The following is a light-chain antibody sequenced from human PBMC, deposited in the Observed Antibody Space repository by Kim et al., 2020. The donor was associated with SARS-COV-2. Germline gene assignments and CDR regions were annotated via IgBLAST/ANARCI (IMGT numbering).Light chain of an antibody. CDR1: SSDVGGYNY. Sequence: GQAFTISCSGTSSDVGGYNYVSWYQQHPGKDPKVMIYDVRKRPSGVPDRFSGSKSGNTASLTISGLQAEDEADYYCCSYAGSYVWVFGGGTQLTVL. CDR2: DVR. J-gene: IGLJ3*02. V-gene: IGLV2-11*01. CDR3: CSYAGSYVWV.